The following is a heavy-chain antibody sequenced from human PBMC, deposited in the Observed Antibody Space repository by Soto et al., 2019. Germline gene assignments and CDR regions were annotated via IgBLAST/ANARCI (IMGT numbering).Heavy chain of an antibody. J-gene: IGHJ4*02. CDR2: INPIDGSI. CDR1: GYNFVSNH. D-gene: IGHD6-13*01. CDR3: ARDLFGSWTIDY. V-gene: IGHV1-46*01. Sequence: QVQLVQSGAAVREPGASVKVSCKTSGYNFVSNHIHWVRQTPAQGLEWMGIINPIDGSISYAQKFRGRVTVTRDTPTSSVYMELRGLTPAATAVYFCARDLFGSWTIDYWGPGTLVTVSS.